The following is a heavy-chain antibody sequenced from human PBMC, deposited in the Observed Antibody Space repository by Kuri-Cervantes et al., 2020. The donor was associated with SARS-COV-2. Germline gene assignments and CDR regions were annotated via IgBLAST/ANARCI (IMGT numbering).Heavy chain of an antibody. CDR1: GFTFSSYG. J-gene: IGHJ4*02. Sequence: GESLKISCAASGFTFSSYGMHWVRQAPGKGLVWVSRINSDGSSTSYADSVKGRFTISRDNARNTLYLQMNSLRAEDTAVYYCARSSGWYDYWGQGTLVTVSS. CDR2: INSDGSST. D-gene: IGHD6-19*01. V-gene: IGHV3-74*01. CDR3: ARSSGWYDY.